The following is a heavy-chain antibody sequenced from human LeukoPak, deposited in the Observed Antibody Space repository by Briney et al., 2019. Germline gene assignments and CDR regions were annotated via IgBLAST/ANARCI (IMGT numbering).Heavy chain of an antibody. CDR1: GFTFSSYA. V-gene: IGHV3-74*01. J-gene: IGHJ3*02. CDR3: ARDRTTGTTRGAFDI. CDR2: INTDASST. Sequence: GGSLRLSCAASGFTFSSYAMHWVRQAPGKGLVWVSRINTDASSTTYADSVKGRFTISRDNAKNTLYLQMNSLRAEDTAVYYCARDRTTGTTRGAFDIWGQGTMVTVSS. D-gene: IGHD1-1*01.